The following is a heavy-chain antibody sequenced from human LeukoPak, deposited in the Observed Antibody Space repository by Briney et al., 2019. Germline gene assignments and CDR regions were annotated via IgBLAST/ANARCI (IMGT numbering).Heavy chain of an antibody. CDR2: ISYDGSNK. CDR3: ARGGRSSPPVDYGMDV. V-gene: IGHV3-30-3*01. D-gene: IGHD6-13*01. Sequence: PGRSLRLSCAASGFTFSSYAMHWVRQAPGKGLEWVAVISYDGSNKYYADSVRGRFTISRDNSKNTLYLQMNSLRAEDTAVYYCARGGRSSPPVDYGMDVWGQGTTATVSS. J-gene: IGHJ6*02. CDR1: GFTFSSYA.